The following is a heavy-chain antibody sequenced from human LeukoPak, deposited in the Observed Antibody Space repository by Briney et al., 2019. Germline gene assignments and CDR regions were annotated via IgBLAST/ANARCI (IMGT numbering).Heavy chain of an antibody. D-gene: IGHD3-22*01. V-gene: IGHV4-38-2*02. CDR3: ARSAIESLDYYDSSGYYGNWFDP. Sequence: PSETLSLTCTVSGYSISSGYYWGWIRQPPGKGLEWIGSIYHSGSTYYNPSLKSRVTISVDTSKNQFSLKLSSVTAADTAVYYCARSAIESLDYYDSSGYYGNWFDPWGQGTLVTVSS. CDR1: GYSISSGYY. CDR2: IYHSGST. J-gene: IGHJ5*02.